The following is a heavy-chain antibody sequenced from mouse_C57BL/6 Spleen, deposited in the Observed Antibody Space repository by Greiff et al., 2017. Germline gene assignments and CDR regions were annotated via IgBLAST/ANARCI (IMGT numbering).Heavy chain of an antibody. Sequence: QVQLQQSGAELVKPGASVKLSCKASGYTFTGYTIHWVKQRSGQGLEWIGWIYPGSGSIKYNENFKDKATLTADKSSSTVYLELSRLTSEDSAVYFCARHEGSAYDEERYFDVWGQGTTLTVSS. J-gene: IGHJ2*01. V-gene: IGHV1-62-2*01. CDR3: ARHEGSAYDEERYFDV. CDR1: GYTFTGYT. D-gene: IGHD2-12*01. CDR2: IYPGSGSI.